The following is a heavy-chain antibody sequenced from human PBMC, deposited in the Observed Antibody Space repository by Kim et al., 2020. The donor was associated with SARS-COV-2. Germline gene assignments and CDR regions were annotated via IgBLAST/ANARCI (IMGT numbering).Heavy chain of an antibody. D-gene: IGHD2-2*01. CDR1: GFTFDDYG. J-gene: IGHJ6*03. V-gene: IGHV3-20*01. CDR2: INWNGGST. CDR3: ARVRLVPAAPYYYYYMDV. Sequence: GGSLRLSCAASGFTFDDYGMSWVRQAPGKGLEWVSGINWNGGSTGYADSVKGRFTISRDNAKNSLYLQMNSLRAEDTALYHCARVRLVPAAPYYYYYMDVWGKGTTVTVSS.